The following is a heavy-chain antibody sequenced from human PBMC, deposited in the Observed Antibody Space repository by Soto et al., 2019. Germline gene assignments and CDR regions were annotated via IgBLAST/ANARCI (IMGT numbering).Heavy chain of an antibody. J-gene: IGHJ3*02. CDR2: ISSSSSYI. CDR3: ARDPLVRTYYYDSSGYYPKLTFGLGHAFDI. Sequence: GGSLRLSCAASGFTFSSYSMNWVRQAPGKGLEWVSSISSSSSYIYYADSVKGRFTISRDNAKNSLYLQMNSLRAEDTAVYYCARDPLVRTYYYDSSGYYPKLTFGLGHAFDIWGQGTMVTVSS. D-gene: IGHD3-22*01. V-gene: IGHV3-21*01. CDR1: GFTFSSYS.